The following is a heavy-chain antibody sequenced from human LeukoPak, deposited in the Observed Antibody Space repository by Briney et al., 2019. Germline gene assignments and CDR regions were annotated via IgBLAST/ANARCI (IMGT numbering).Heavy chain of an antibody. CDR2: ISSSSSYI. J-gene: IGHJ4*02. V-gene: IGHV3-21*01. CDR1: GFIFSSYP. D-gene: IGHD6-13*01. Sequence: GGSLRLSCAASGFIFSSYPMNWVRQAPGKGLEWVSSISSSSSYIYYADSVRGRFTISRDNAKKSLYLQMNSLRAEDTAVYYCARDDTSTWSFDYWGQGILVTVSS. CDR3: ARDDTSTWSFDY.